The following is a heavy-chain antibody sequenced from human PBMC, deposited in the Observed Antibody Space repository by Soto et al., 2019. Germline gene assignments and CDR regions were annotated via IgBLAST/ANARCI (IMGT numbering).Heavy chain of an antibody. V-gene: IGHV3-23*01. CDR1: GFTFSSFA. Sequence: PGGSLRLSCAAFGFTFSSFAMHWVRQSPGRGLEWVSMVSDGGGNVYYADSVKGRFSISRDNYRDIVYLQISSLTSDDTGVYYCAKDFERSAFDHWGQGTPVTVSS. CDR3: AKDFERSAFDH. D-gene: IGHD3-3*01. J-gene: IGHJ4*02. CDR2: VSDGGGNV.